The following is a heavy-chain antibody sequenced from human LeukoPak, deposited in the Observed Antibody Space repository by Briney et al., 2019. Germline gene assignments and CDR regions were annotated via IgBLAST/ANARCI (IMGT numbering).Heavy chain of an antibody. D-gene: IGHD3-10*01. Sequence: GGSLRLSCAASGFTFSSYAMSWVRQAPGKGLEWVSAISGSGCSTYYADSVKGRFTISRDNSKNTLYLQMNSLTAEDPAVYYCAKATFGVPDNLWFGELLYLYFDYWGQGTLVTVSS. V-gene: IGHV3-23*01. CDR1: GFTFSSYA. J-gene: IGHJ4*02. CDR3: AKATFGVPDNLWFGELLYLYFDY. CDR2: ISGSGCST.